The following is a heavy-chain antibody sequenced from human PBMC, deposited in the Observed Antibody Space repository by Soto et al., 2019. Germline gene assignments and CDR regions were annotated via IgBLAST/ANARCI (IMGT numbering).Heavy chain of an antibody. CDR3: AKVLGDWPVVDY. Sequence: GGSLRLSCAASGFTFSSCAMGWVRQAPGKGLEWVSVISIGDHITYYADSVKGRFTISRDKSANTLYLQMNSLRAEDTAVYYCAKVLGDWPVVDYWGQGTLVTVSS. D-gene: IGHD2-21*02. V-gene: IGHV3-23*01. J-gene: IGHJ4*02. CDR1: GFTFSSCA. CDR2: ISIGDHIT.